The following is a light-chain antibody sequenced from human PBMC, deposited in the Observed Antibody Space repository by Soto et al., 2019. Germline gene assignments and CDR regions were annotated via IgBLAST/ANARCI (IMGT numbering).Light chain of an antibody. CDR1: QSVGNNY. CDR3: QQCAYSPRT. Sequence: EIVLTQSPDTLSLSRGERATLSCRASQSVGNNYLAWYQQKPGQAPSLLIYDASSRATGIPDRFSGSGSGTDFTLTISRLEPEDFAVYYCQQCAYSPRTFGQGTNVEVK. J-gene: IGKJ1*01. V-gene: IGKV3-20*01. CDR2: DAS.